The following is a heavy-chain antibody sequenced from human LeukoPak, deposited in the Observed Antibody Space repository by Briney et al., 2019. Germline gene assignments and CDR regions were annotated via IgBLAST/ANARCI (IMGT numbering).Heavy chain of an antibody. CDR1: GGSVSSSAYH. CDR2: INYGGST. Sequence: SETLFLTCTVSGGSVSSSAYHWGWIRQPPGKGLEWIGNINYGGSTYYNLSLKSRVNISVDTSKNQFSLKLSSVTAADTAVYYCARHFPYSSSWYASRIFWFDPWGQGTLVTVSS. J-gene: IGHJ5*02. D-gene: IGHD6-13*01. V-gene: IGHV4-39*01. CDR3: ARHFPYSSSWYASRIFWFDP.